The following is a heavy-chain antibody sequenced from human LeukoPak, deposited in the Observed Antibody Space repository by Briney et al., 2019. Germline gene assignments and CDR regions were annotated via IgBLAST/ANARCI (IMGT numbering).Heavy chain of an antibody. D-gene: IGHD3-3*01. V-gene: IGHV3-74*01. CDR2: INGDGSST. J-gene: IGHJ4*02. CDR1: GFTFSSYW. Sequence: GGSLRLSCAASGFTFSSYWMHWVRQAPGKGLVWVSRINGDGSSTSYADSVRGRFTISRDNAKNTLYLQMNSLSAEDTAVYYCARDRGHDFWSGYSYGYWGQGTLVTVSS. CDR3: ARDRGHDFWSGYSYGY.